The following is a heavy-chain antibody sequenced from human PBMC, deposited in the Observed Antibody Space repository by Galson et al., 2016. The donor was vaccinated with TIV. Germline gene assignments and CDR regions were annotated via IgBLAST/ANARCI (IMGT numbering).Heavy chain of an antibody. CDR3: ARTRGDLYYYDMSGYYFPDY. CDR2: INNYGGTT. CDR1: GFTFNTYS. J-gene: IGHJ4*02. V-gene: IGHV3-23*01. D-gene: IGHD3-22*01. Sequence: SLRLSCAASGFTFNTYSMSWVRQAPGKGLEWVSAINNYGGTTYYADSVKGRFTISRDNAENTLYLQMNSLRAEDTAVYYCARTRGDLYYYDMSGYYFPDYWGPGALVTVSS.